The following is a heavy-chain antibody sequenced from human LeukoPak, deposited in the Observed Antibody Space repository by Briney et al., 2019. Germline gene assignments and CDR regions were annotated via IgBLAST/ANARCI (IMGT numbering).Heavy chain of an antibody. CDR1: GGSFSRSNW. V-gene: IGHV4-4*02. CDR2: IYHSGNT. CDR3: ARALTTVTQYFFDY. D-gene: IGHD4-17*01. J-gene: IGHJ4*02. Sequence: SDTLSLTCAVSGGSFSRSNWRSWVRQPPRKGLEWSGVIYHSGNTNYNPSLKSRVNISVDKSKNQFSLKLSSVTAADTAVYYCARALTTVTQYFFDYWGQGTLVSVSS.